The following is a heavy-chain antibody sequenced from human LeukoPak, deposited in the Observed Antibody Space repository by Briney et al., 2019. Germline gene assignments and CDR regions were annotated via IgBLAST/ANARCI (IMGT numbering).Heavy chain of an antibody. CDR2: IQYDGSKK. Sequence: GGSLRLSCVASGFTFSSNGMHWVRQTPGKGLEWVTFIQYDGSKKYYADSVKGRFTISRDNSKNTLYLEMNSLRAEDTAVYYCAKDIGSYYDYWGQGILVTVSS. J-gene: IGHJ4*02. CDR1: GFTFSSNG. D-gene: IGHD3-10*01. CDR3: AKDIGSYYDY. V-gene: IGHV3-30*02.